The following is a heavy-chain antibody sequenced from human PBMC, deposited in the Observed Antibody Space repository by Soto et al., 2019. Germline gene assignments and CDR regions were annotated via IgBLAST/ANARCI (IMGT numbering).Heavy chain of an antibody. V-gene: IGHV2-5*02. CDR2: IYWDNDR. Sequence: QITLKESGPLLVEPTQTLTLTCSFSGFSLTTGGVGVGWLRQAPGKALECLGIIYWDNDRRYNPSLKERLTITKDTSKNQVVITMTYMEPVDTATYYCAHRGPYSSYWDVGWFDTWGQGTLVTVS. J-gene: IGHJ5*02. CDR3: AHRGPYSSYWDVGWFDT. CDR1: GFSLTTGGVG. D-gene: IGHD2-21*01.